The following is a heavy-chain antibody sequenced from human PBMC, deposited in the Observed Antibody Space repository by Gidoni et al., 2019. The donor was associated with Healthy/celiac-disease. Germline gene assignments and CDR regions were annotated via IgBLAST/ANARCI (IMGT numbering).Heavy chain of an antibody. V-gene: IGHV3-23*01. CDR2: IRGVGGST. D-gene: IGHD3-22*01. Sequence: EVQLLESGGGLVQPGGSLRLSCAASGFTFSSYAMGWVRQAPGNGLEWVSAIRGVGGSTYYADSVKGRFTISRDNSKNTLYLQMNSLRAEDTAVYYCAKGASSITMIVVSDAFDIWGQGTMVTVSS. CDR1: GFTFSSYA. J-gene: IGHJ3*02. CDR3: AKGASSITMIVVSDAFDI.